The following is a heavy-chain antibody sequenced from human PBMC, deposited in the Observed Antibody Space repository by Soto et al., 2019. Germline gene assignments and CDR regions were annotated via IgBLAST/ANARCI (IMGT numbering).Heavy chain of an antibody. Sequence: GGSLRLACAASGFTFSSYVMHWVRQAPGKGLEWVALIWDDGGNKYYADSVKGLFTISRDNSKNTLYLQMNSLRAEDTAVYYCARDLRITMLLGPSPRXWGQGTLVTVSX. CDR2: IWDDGGNK. D-gene: IGHD3-10*01. J-gene: IGHJ4*02. CDR1: GFTFSSYV. CDR3: ARDLRITMLLGPSPRX. V-gene: IGHV3-33*01.